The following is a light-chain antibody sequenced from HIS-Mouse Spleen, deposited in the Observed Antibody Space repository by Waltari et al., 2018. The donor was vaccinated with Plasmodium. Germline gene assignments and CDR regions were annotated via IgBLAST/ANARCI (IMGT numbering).Light chain of an antibody. Sequence: SYELPQQPSVSVSPGQTARITCSGAALPKKSAYWYQQKSGQAPVLVIYEDSKRPSGIPERFSGSSSGTMATLTISGAQVEDEADYYCYSTDSSGNHRVFGGGTKLTVL. CDR3: YSTDSSGNHRV. CDR1: ALPKKS. CDR2: EDS. V-gene: IGLV3-10*01. J-gene: IGLJ3*02.